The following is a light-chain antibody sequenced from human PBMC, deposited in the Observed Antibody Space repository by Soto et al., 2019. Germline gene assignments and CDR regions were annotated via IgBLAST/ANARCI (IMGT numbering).Light chain of an antibody. V-gene: IGLV2-18*02. CDR2: EVN. CDR1: SSDIGSYNR. CDR3: NSFTPSSTYV. Sequence: QSVLTQPASVSGSPGQSITISCTGTSSDIGSYNRVSWCQQPPGTAPKLIIYEVNNRPSGVPDRFSGSKSGNTASLTISGLQAEDEADYYCNSFTPSSTYVLGTGTKVTVL. J-gene: IGLJ1*01.